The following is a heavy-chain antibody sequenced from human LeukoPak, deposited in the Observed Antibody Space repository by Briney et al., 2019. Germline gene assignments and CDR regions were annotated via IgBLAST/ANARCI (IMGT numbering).Heavy chain of an antibody. V-gene: IGHV4-59*01. CDR2: IYYSGST. Sequence: SETLSLTCTVSGGSISSYYWSWIRQPPGKGLEWIGYIYYSGSTNYSASLKSRVTISVDTSKNQFSLKLSSVTAADTAVYYCARGKDGYNYLIDYWGQGTLVTVSS. CDR3: ARGKDGYNYLIDY. CDR1: GGSISSYY. J-gene: IGHJ4*02. D-gene: IGHD5-24*01.